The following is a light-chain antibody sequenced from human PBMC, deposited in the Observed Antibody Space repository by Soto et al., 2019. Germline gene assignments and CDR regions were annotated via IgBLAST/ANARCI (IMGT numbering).Light chain of an antibody. J-gene: IGKJ4*01. CDR2: DTS. V-gene: IGKV3-11*01. Sequence: EIVLTQSPATLSLSPGERATLSCRASQSATLVWYQQKPGQAPRLLIYDTSNRATGVPARFSGSGSGTDFTLTISGLEPEDFAVYYCQQRTNWPLTLGGGTKVEIK. CDR1: QSAT. CDR3: QQRTNWPLT.